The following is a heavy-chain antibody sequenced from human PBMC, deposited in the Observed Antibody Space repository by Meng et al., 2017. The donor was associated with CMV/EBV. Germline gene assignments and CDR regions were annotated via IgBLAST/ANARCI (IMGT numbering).Heavy chain of an antibody. J-gene: IGHJ4*02. D-gene: IGHD2-2*01. V-gene: IGHV4-38-2*02. CDR1: GSSIRRGYF. CDR2: IHHSGST. Sequence: GSLRLSCTVSGSSIRRGYFWGWIRQPPGKGLEWIGSIHHSGSTYYKSSLKSRVTISVDTAKNQFSLRLSSVTAADTAVYYCARDLTLSAVPAAVGYWGQGTLVTVSS. CDR3: ARDLTLSAVPAAVGY.